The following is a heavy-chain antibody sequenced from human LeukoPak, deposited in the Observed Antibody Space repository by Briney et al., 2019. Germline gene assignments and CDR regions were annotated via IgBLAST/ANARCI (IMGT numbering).Heavy chain of an antibody. Sequence: GGSLRLSCAASGFTFDDYGMSWVRQAPGKGLEWVSGINWNGGSTGYADSVKGRFTISRDNAKNSLYLQMNSLRAEDTALYYCARSPLVGYYYYYMDVWGKGTTVTVSS. D-gene: IGHD2-8*02. V-gene: IGHV3-20*04. CDR3: ARSPLVGYYYYYMDV. J-gene: IGHJ6*03. CDR2: INWNGGST. CDR1: GFTFDDYG.